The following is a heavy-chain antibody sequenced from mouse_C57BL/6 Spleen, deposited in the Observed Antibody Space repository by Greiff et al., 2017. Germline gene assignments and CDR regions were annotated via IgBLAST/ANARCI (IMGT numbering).Heavy chain of an antibody. CDR3: ERHDTYDGYYEYYAMDY. CDR1: GFTFSSYT. V-gene: IGHV5-9*01. CDR2: ISGGGGNT. D-gene: IGHD2-3*01. Sequence: EVMLVESGGGLVKPGGSLKLSCAASGFTFSSYTMSWVRQTPEKRLEWVATISGGGGNTYYPDSVKGRFTISRDNAKNTLYLQMSSLRSEDTALYYCERHDTYDGYYEYYAMDYWGQGTSVTVSS. J-gene: IGHJ4*01.